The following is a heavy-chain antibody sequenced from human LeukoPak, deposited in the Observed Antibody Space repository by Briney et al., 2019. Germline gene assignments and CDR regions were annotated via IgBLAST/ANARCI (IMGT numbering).Heavy chain of an antibody. V-gene: IGHV3-30*03. J-gene: IGHJ4*02. D-gene: IGHD5-18*01. CDR2: ISYDGSNK. CDR3: ATLQLWFPAN. Sequence: GGSLRLSCAASGFTFSSYGIHWVRQAPGKGLEWVAFISYDGSNKYYADSVKGRFTISRDNSKNTLYLQMNSLRAEDTAVYYCATLQLWFPANWGQGTLVTVSS. CDR1: GFTFSSYG.